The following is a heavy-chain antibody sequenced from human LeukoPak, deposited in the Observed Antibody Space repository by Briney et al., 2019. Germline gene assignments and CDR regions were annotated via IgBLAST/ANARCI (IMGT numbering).Heavy chain of an antibody. Sequence: GGSLRLSCAASGFTFSSYSMNWVRQAPGKGLEWVSYISSSSSTIYYADSVKGRFTISRDNAKNSLYLQMNSLRADDTAVYYCARDSSITIFGVVLNWFDPWGQGTLVTVSS. CDR1: GFTFSSYS. D-gene: IGHD3-3*01. V-gene: IGHV3-48*01. J-gene: IGHJ5*02. CDR3: ARDSSITIFGVVLNWFDP. CDR2: ISSSSSTI.